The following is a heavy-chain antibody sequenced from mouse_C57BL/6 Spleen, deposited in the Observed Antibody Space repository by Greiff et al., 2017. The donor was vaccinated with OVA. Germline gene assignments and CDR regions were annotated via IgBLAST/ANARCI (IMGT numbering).Heavy chain of an antibody. CDR2: IDPSDSYT. CDR3: ARDYYGRSWYFDV. Sequence: QVQLQQPGAELVMPGASVKLSCKASGYTFTSYWMHWVKQRPGQGLEWIGEIDPSDSYTNYNQKFKGKSTLTVDKSSSTAYMQLSSLTSEDSAVYYCARDYYGRSWYFDVWGTGTTVTVSS. J-gene: IGHJ1*03. CDR1: GYTFTSYW. V-gene: IGHV1-69*01. D-gene: IGHD1-1*01.